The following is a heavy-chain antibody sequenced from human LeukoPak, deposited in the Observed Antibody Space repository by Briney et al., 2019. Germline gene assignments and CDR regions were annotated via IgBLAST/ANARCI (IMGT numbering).Heavy chain of an antibody. J-gene: IGHJ3*02. V-gene: IGHV3-23*01. D-gene: IGHD3-3*01. CDR2: ISGSGGST. Sequence: GGSLRLSCAASGFTFRSYAMSWVRQAPGKGLEWVSAISGSGGSTYYADSVKGRFTISRDNSKNTLYLQMNSLRAEDTAVYYCAKNQKSNYDFWSGGVAFDIWGQGTMVTVSS. CDR3: AKNQKSNYDFWSGGVAFDI. CDR1: GFTFRSYA.